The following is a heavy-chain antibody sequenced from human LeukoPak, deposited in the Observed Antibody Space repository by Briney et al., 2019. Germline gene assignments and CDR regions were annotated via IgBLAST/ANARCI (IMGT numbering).Heavy chain of an antibody. V-gene: IGHV4-59*08. Sequence: SETLSLTCSVSGGTVSGGSISSYYWSWIRQSPGKGLEWIGYIYYSGSTNYNPSLKSRVTISVDTSKNQFSLKLSSVTAADTAVYYCARTPVTRYNWFDPWGQGTLVTVSS. J-gene: IGHJ5*02. CDR1: GGSISSYY. D-gene: IGHD4-17*01. CDR3: ARTPVTRYNWFDP. CDR2: IYYSGST.